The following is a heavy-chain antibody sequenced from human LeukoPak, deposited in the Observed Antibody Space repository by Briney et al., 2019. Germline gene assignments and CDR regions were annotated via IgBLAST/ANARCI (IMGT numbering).Heavy chain of an antibody. CDR1: GYTFTSYG. D-gene: IGHD1-26*01. CDR3: ARSRATLKIDGYDY. V-gene: IGHV1-18*01. J-gene: IGHJ4*02. CDR2: ISAYNGNT. Sequence: VASVKVSCKASGYTFTSYGISWVRQAPGQGLEWMGWISAYNGNTVYAQKLQGRVTMTTDTSTSTAYMELRSLRSDDTAVYYCARSRATLKIDGYDYWGQGTLVTVSS.